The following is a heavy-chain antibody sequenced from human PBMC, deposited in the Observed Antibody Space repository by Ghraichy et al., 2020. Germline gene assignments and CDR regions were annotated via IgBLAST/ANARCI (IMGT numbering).Heavy chain of an antibody. V-gene: IGHV4-4*07. D-gene: IGHD3-9*01. J-gene: IGHJ5*02. CDR2: IYTSGST. Sequence: PETLSLTCTVSGGSISSYYWSWIRQPAGKGLEWIGRIYTSGSTNYNPSLKSRVTMSVDTSKNQFSLKLSSVTAADTAVYYCARGSDILTGYGVDWFDPWGQGTLVTVSS. CDR1: GGSISSYY. CDR3: ARGSDILTGYGVDWFDP.